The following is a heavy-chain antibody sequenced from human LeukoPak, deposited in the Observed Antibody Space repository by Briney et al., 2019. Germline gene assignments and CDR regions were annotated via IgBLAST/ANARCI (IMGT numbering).Heavy chain of an antibody. Sequence: GGSLRLSCAASGITFSSYWMSWVRLAPGKGLEWVANIKQDGSEKYYVDSVKGRFTISRDNAKNSLYLQMNSLRAEDTAVYYCARGSWYFDYWGQGTLVTVSS. CDR3: ARGSWYFDY. CDR2: IKQDGSEK. CDR1: GITFSSYW. J-gene: IGHJ4*02. V-gene: IGHV3-7*01. D-gene: IGHD1-26*01.